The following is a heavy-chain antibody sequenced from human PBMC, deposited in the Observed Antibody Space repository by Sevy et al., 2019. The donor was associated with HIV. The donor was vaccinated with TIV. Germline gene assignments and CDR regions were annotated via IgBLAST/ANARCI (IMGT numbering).Heavy chain of an antibody. CDR1: VFTFSSYS. D-gene: IGHD6-19*01. CDR3: GRIAVVYFDY. J-gene: IGHJ4*02. CDR2: ISSSSSTI. Sequence: GGSLRLSCAASVFTFSSYSMNWVRQAPGKGLEWVSYISSSSSTIYYADSVKGRFTISRDNAKNSLYLQMNSLRDEDTAVYYGGRIAVVYFDYWGQGTLVTVSS. V-gene: IGHV3-48*02.